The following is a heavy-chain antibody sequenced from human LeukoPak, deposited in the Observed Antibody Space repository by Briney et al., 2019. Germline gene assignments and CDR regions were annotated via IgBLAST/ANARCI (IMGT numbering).Heavy chain of an antibody. Sequence: GGSLRLSCAASGFTFDDYAMHWVQQAPGKGLEWVSGISWNSGSIGYADSVKGRFTISRDNAKNSLYLQMNSLRAEDTALYYCAKDRIAARSGTNYFDYWGQGTLVTVSS. J-gene: IGHJ4*02. CDR2: ISWNSGSI. V-gene: IGHV3-9*01. CDR3: AKDRIAARSGTNYFDY. D-gene: IGHD6-13*01. CDR1: GFTFDDYA.